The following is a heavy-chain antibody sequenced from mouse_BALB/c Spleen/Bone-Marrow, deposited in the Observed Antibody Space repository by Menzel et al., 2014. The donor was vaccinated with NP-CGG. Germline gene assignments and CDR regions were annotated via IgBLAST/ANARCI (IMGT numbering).Heavy chain of an antibody. Sequence: VQLQQSGAELVRPGSSVKISCKASGYVFSTYWMNWVKQRPGQGLEWIGQIYPGDGDTNYNGKFKGTATLTADKSSGTAYMQLSSLTSEDSAVYFCARSGYGSSYDYWGQGTTLTVSS. CDR2: IYPGDGDT. J-gene: IGHJ2*01. D-gene: IGHD1-1*01. CDR3: ARSGYGSSYDY. CDR1: GYVFSTYW. V-gene: IGHV1-80*01.